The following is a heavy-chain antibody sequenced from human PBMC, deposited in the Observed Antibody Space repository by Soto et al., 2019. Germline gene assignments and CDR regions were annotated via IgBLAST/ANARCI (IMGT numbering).Heavy chain of an antibody. D-gene: IGHD6-19*01. Sequence: EVQLVESGGGLVQPGGSLRLSCAASGFTFSSHYIHWVRQGPGKGLMSVSRISEYGSGTNYADSVKGRFTISRDNAKNTVYLQMSSLRVEDTGVYYCVRGSRGWNGIDYWGQGALVTVSS. CDR3: VRGSRGWNGIDY. CDR1: GFTFSSHY. V-gene: IGHV3-74*01. CDR2: ISEYGSGT. J-gene: IGHJ4*02.